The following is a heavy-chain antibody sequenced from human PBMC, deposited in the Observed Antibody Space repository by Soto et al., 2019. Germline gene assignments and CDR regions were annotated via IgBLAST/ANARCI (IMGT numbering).Heavy chain of an antibody. V-gene: IGHV1-18*01. Sequence: GASVKVSCKASGYTFTNYGISWVRQAPGQGLEWMGWISAYNGNTNYAQKLQGRVTMTTDTSTSTAYMELRSLRSDDTAVYYCARAYYDILTGHDPFDYWGQGTLVTVSS. CDR1: GYTFTNYG. CDR3: ARAYYDILTGHDPFDY. CDR2: ISAYNGNT. J-gene: IGHJ4*02. D-gene: IGHD3-9*01.